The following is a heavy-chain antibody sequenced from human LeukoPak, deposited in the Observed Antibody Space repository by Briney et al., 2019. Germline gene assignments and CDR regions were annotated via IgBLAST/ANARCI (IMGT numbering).Heavy chain of an antibody. CDR1: GFTFSSYN. CDR2: ITTSSSV. V-gene: IGHV3-48*01. Sequence: GGSLRLSCAASGFTFSSYNMNWVRRAPGKGLEWVSSITTSSSVFYADSVKGRFTISRDNAQNSLYLQMNSLRADDTAVYYCARRFDSWGRGTLVTVSS. CDR3: ARRFDS. J-gene: IGHJ4*02.